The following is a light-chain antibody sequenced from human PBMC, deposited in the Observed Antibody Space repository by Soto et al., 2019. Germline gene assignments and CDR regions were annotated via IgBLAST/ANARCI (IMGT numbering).Light chain of an antibody. V-gene: IGKV1-27*01. CDR1: QGISNY. Sequence: DIQLTQSPSVLSASVGGTVTSTCRAIQGISNYLAWYQQKPGKAPQLLIYGATTLQSGVPSRFSGSGSGTEFTLTISSLQSEDFAVYYCQQRSNWPPEITFGQGTRLEIK. CDR3: QQRSNWPPEIT. J-gene: IGKJ5*01. CDR2: GAT.